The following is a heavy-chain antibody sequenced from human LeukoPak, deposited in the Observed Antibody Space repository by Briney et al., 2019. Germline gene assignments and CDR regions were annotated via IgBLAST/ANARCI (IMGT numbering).Heavy chain of an antibody. Sequence: SETLSLTCTVSGGSISRYYWSWIRQPPGKGLEWIGEINHSGSTNYNPSLKSRVTISVDTSKNQFSLKLSSVTAADTAVYYCAEGGDSYGYRTFDYWGQGTLVTVSS. CDR2: INHSGST. J-gene: IGHJ4*02. CDR1: GGSISRYY. D-gene: IGHD5-18*01. V-gene: IGHV4-34*01. CDR3: AEGGDSYGYRTFDY.